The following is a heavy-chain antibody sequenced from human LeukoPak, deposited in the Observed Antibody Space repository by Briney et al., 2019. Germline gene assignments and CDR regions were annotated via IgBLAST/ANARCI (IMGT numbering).Heavy chain of an antibody. Sequence: GGSLRLSCATSAFTFSDYGMHWVRQAPGKGLEWVAVISHHGSFKSYADSVKGRFTISRDNSMHTVYLQMNSLRAEDTAVYYCAKVLGERWLQSFDAFDIWGQGTMVTVSS. CDR1: AFTFSDYG. CDR3: AKVLGERWLQSFDAFDI. J-gene: IGHJ3*02. V-gene: IGHV3-30*18. D-gene: IGHD5-24*01. CDR2: ISHHGSFK.